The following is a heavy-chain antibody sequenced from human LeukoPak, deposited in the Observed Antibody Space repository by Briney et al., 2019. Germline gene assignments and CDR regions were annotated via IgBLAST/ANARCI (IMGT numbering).Heavy chain of an antibody. CDR3: ALAKYCSSTSCYPLGVY. CDR2: IIPIFGTA. J-gene: IGHJ4*02. Sequence: VKVSCKASGGTFSSYAISWVRQAPGQGLEWMGGIIPIFGTANYAQKFQGRVTITADKSTSTAYMELSSLRSEDTAVYYCALAKYCSSTSCYPLGVYWGQGTLVTVSS. V-gene: IGHV1-69*06. D-gene: IGHD2-2*01. CDR1: GGTFSSYA.